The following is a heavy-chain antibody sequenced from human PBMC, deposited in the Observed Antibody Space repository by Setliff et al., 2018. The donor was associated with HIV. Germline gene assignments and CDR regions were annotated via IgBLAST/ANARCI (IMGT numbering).Heavy chain of an antibody. D-gene: IGHD3-16*01. CDR2: IYPGDSSP. CDR3: ARLGYYYYMDV. J-gene: IGHJ6*03. CDR1: GYSFTSYW. V-gene: IGHV5-51*01. Sequence: SFPCSGYSFTSYWIGWVRQLPGKGLEWMGIIYPGDSSPRYSPSFQGQVTISADKSISTAYLQGSSLKASDTAMYYCARLGYYYYMDVGGKGTTVTVSS.